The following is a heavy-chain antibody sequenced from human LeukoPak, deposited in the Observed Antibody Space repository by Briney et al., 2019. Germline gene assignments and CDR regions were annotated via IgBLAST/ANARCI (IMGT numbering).Heavy chain of an antibody. J-gene: IGHJ4*02. CDR3: AKGRVYSSSPTSDY. Sequence: PGRSLRLSCAASGFTFSSYGMDWVRQAPGKGLEWVAVISYDGSNKYYADSVKGRFTISRDNSKNTLYLQMNSLRAEDTAVYYCAKGRVYSSSPTSDYWGQGTLVTVSS. V-gene: IGHV3-30*18. CDR2: ISYDGSNK. D-gene: IGHD6-6*01. CDR1: GFTFSSYG.